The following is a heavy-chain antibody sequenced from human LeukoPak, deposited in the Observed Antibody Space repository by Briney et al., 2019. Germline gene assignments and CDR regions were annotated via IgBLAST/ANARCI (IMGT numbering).Heavy chain of an antibody. V-gene: IGHV3-23*01. J-gene: IGHJ4*02. CDR2: ISGSGGST. D-gene: IGHD1-7*01. CDR1: GFTFSSYA. Sequence: GGSLRLSCEASGFTFSSYAMSWVRQAPGKGLEWVSAISGSGGSTYYADSVKGRFTISRDNSKNTLYLQMNSLRAEDTAVYYCAKAEGLELQYFDYWGQGTLVTVSS. CDR3: AKAEGLELQYFDY.